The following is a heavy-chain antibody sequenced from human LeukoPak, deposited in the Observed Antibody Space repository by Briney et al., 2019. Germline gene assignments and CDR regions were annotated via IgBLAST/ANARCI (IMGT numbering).Heavy chain of an antibody. J-gene: IGHJ4*02. Sequence: GGSLRLFCAASGFTFSSYAMSWVRQAPGKGLEWVSAISGSGGSTYYADSVKGRFTISRDNSKNTLYLQMNSLRAEDTAVYYCAKDHSYSSVNYFDYWGQGALVTVSS. D-gene: IGHD6-25*01. V-gene: IGHV3-23*01. CDR1: GFTFSSYA. CDR3: AKDHSYSSVNYFDY. CDR2: ISGSGGST.